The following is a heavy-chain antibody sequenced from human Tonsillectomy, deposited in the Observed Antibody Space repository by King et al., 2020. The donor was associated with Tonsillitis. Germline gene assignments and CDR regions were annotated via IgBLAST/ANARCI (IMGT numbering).Heavy chain of an antibody. J-gene: IGHJ4*02. Sequence: VQLVQSGAEVKKPGESLRISCKGSGYSFTSYWISWVRQMPGKGLEWMGRIDPSDSYTNYSPSFQGHVSISADKPISTAYLQWSSLKAADTAMYYCARHVSNYDSSGYYLGDWGQGTLVTVSS. CDR3: ARHVSNYDSSGYYLGD. CDR1: GYSFTSYW. D-gene: IGHD3-22*01. V-gene: IGHV5-10-1*03. CDR2: IDPSDSYT.